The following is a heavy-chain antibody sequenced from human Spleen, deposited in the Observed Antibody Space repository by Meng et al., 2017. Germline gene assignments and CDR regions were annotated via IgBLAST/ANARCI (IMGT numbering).Heavy chain of an antibody. J-gene: IGHJ6*02. V-gene: IGHV4-34*01. CDR1: GGSFNDYS. Sequence: SETLSLTCAVYGGSFNDYSWSWIRQPPGKGLEWIGEINHSGSTKYNPSLKSRVTISVDTSKNQFSLKLTSVTAADTAVYYCARTPIAAASMDVWGQGTTVTVSS. CDR2: INHSGST. CDR3: ARTPIAAASMDV. D-gene: IGHD6-13*01.